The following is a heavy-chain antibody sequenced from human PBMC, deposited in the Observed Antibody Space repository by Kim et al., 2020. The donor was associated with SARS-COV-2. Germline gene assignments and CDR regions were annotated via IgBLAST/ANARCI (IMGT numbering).Heavy chain of an antibody. CDR2: I. Sequence: IYYADSVKGRITTSRDNAKNSLHLQMNSLKDEDTAVYHCVRDRMGGAFDIWGQGTLVIVSS. J-gene: IGHJ3*02. V-gene: IGHV3-48*02. CDR3: VRDRMGGAFDI. D-gene: IGHD3-16*01.